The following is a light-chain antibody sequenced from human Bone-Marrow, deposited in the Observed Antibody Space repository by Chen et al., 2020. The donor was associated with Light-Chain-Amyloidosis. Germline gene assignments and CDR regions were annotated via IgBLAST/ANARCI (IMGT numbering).Light chain of an antibody. CDR3: QQYYISPLT. V-gene: IGKV4-1*01. CDR1: QSVLFPSNNKNY. J-gene: IGKJ4*01. CDR2: WAS. Sequence: IVLTQSPDSLTVSLGERATIKCESSQSVLFPSNNKNYLAWYQQRPGQPPKLLISWASTRESGVPDRFSGSGSGTHFTLNISRLRAEDVAVYYCQQYYISPLTFGGGTKVEVK.